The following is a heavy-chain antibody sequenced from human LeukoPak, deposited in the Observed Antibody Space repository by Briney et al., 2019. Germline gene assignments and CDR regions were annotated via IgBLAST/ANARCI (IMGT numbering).Heavy chain of an antibody. CDR3: ATAWSY. CDR2: ISPDGSST. J-gene: IGHJ4*02. D-gene: IGHD2-21*02. Sequence: GGSLRLSCVASQFTFKNYWMHWVRQAPGRGLVWLSYISPDGSSTRYAGSVRGRFTISRDNAKNTLYLQMNSLRAEDTAAYFCATAWSYWGQGTLVTVSS. V-gene: IGHV3-74*01. CDR1: QFTFKNYW.